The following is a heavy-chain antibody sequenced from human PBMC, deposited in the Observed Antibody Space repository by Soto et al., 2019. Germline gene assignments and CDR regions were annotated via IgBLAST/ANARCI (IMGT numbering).Heavy chain of an antibody. J-gene: IGHJ6*02. CDR1: GFTFSSYA. Sequence: LRLSCAASGFTFSSYAMHWVRQAPGKGLEWVAVISYDGSNKYYADSVKGRFTISRDNSKNTLYLQMNSLRAEDTAVYYCARDQEGLDVWGQGTTVTVSS. CDR2: ISYDGSNK. CDR3: ARDQEGLDV. V-gene: IGHV3-30-3*01.